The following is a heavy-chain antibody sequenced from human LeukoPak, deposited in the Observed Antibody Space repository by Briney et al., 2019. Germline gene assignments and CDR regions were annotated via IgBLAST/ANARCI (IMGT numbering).Heavy chain of an antibody. J-gene: IGHJ5*02. CDR2: ICTAGDT. V-gene: IGHV3-13*01. D-gene: IGHD6-19*01. CDR1: GFTFSSYD. Sequence: GGSLRLSCAASGFTFSSYDMHWVRHATGKGLEWVSAICTAGDTYYPGSVKGRFTISRENAKNSLYLQMNSLRAGDTAVYYCARGRSGYSSGWYTDYNWFDPWGQGTLVTVSS. CDR3: ARGRSGYSSGWYTDYNWFDP.